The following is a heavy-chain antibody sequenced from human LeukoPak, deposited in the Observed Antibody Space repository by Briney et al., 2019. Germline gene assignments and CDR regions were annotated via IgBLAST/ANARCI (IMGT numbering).Heavy chain of an antibody. CDR2: ISYDGSNK. D-gene: IGHD6-13*01. CDR3: ARDWLAAAGTGAFDI. Sequence: GGSLRLSCAASGFTFSSYGMHWVRQAPGRGLEWVAVISYDGSNKYYADSVKGRFTISRDNSKNTLYLQMNSLRAEDTAVYYCARDWLAAAGTGAFDIWGQGTMVTVSS. V-gene: IGHV3-30*03. J-gene: IGHJ3*02. CDR1: GFTFSSYG.